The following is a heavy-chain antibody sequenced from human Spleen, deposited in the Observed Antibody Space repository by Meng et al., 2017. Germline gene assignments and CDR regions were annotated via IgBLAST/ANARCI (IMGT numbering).Heavy chain of an antibody. D-gene: IGHD6-13*01. CDR2: ISYDGSNK. V-gene: IGHV3-30*04. CDR3: ARDRGSIAAAGLYYYYYYGMDV. Sequence: GGSLRLSCAASGFTFSSYAMHWVRQAPGKGLEWVAVISYDGSNKYYADSVKGRFTISRDNSKNTLYLQMNSLRAEDTAVYYCARDRGSIAAAGLYYYYYYGMDVWGQGTTVTVSS. CDR1: GFTFSSYA. J-gene: IGHJ6*02.